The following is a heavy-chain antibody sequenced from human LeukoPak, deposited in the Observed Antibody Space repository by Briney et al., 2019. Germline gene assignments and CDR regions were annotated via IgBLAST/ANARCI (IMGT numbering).Heavy chain of an antibody. D-gene: IGHD6-6*01. CDR2: IKQDGSEK. Sequence: GGSLRLSCEGSGFTFSSYWMNWVRQAPGKGLEWVANIKQDGSEKYYVDSVKGRFTISRDNAKNTLYLQMNSLRAEDTAVYYCARGPSSPTWGQGTLVTVSS. CDR1: GFTFSSYW. J-gene: IGHJ5*02. CDR3: ARGPSSPT. V-gene: IGHV3-7*01.